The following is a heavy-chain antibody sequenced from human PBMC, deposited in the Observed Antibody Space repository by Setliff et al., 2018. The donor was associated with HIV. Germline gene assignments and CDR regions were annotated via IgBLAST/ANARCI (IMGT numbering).Heavy chain of an antibody. Sequence: SVKVSCKASGYTFTDYYIHWVRQAPGQGLEWMGGIIPIFGTANYAQKFQGRVTITADKYSSTVYMELSSLRSEDSAVFYCARDRSGIAVAAPDAFDVWGQGTMVTVSS. J-gene: IGHJ3*01. V-gene: IGHV1-69*06. CDR3: ARDRSGIAVAAPDAFDV. CDR1: GYTFTDYY. D-gene: IGHD6-19*01. CDR2: IIPIFGTA.